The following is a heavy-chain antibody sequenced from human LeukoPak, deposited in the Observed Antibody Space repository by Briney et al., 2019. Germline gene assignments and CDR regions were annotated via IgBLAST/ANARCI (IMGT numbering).Heavy chain of an antibody. D-gene: IGHD5-24*01. Sequence: GGSLRLSCAASGFTFSSYSMNWVRQAPGKGQECVSSISSTDKYIYYGESMKGRFIVSRDNAKNSVYLQMNSLRVEDTAVYYCAREMATEEFDYWGQGTLVTVSS. CDR1: GFTFSSYS. J-gene: IGHJ4*02. CDR2: ISSTDKYI. CDR3: AREMATEEFDY. V-gene: IGHV3-21*01.